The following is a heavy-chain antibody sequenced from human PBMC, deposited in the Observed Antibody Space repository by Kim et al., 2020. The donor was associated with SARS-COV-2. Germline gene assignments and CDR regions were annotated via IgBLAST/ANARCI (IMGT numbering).Heavy chain of an antibody. D-gene: IGHD5-12*01. CDR1: GFTFSNYT. Sequence: GGSLRLSCAASGFTFSNYTMSWVRQAPGKGLEWVSIMSAGGRSTYYADSVKGRFTISRDNSKNMLYLQMNSLRAEDTAQYYCAKVHMRDGYNYFDYWGQGTLVTVSS. CDR2: MSAGGRST. CDR3: AKVHMRDGYNYFDY. J-gene: IGHJ4*02. V-gene: IGHV3-23*01.